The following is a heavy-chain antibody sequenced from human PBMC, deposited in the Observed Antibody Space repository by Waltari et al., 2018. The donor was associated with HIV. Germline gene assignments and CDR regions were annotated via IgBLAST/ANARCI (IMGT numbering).Heavy chain of an antibody. V-gene: IGHV3-15*01. Sequence: EVQLVESGGGLVKPGGSLRVSCAASGFTFSNAWMSWVRQAPGKGLEWVGHIKTKADGGAADYAAPMKGRFTISRDDSKNTLYLQMDSLKTEDTAVYYCTTSMIRKVSYYYGMDVWGQGTTVTVSS. CDR1: GFTFSNAW. D-gene: IGHD3-10*01. CDR3: TTSMIRKVSYYYGMDV. CDR2: IKTKADGGAA. J-gene: IGHJ6*02.